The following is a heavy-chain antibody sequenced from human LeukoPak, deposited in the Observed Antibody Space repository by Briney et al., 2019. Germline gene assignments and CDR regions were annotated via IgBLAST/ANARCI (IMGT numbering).Heavy chain of an antibody. CDR2: IYYSGST. V-gene: IGHV4-39*07. CDR1: GGSISSSSYY. Sequence: SETLSLTCTVSGGSISSSSYYWGWLRQPPGKGLEWIGSIYYSGSTYYNPSLKSRVTISVDTSKNQFSLKLSSVTAADTAVYYCARGPSERYFDLWGRGTLVTVSS. D-gene: IGHD5-24*01. CDR3: ARGPSERYFDL. J-gene: IGHJ2*01.